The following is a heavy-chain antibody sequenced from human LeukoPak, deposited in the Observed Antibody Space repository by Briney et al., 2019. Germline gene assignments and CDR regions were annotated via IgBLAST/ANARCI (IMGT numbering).Heavy chain of an antibody. V-gene: IGHV4-61*02. Sequence: TSETLSLTCTVSGGSISSGTYYWSWIRQPAGKGLEWIGRIYTSGSTNYNPSLKSRVTISVDTSKNQFSLKLSSVTAADTAVYYCARGLYGGNGREYFDYWGQGTLVTVSS. CDR2: IYTSGST. CDR1: GGSISSGTYY. D-gene: IGHD4-23*01. CDR3: ARGLYGGNGREYFDY. J-gene: IGHJ4*02.